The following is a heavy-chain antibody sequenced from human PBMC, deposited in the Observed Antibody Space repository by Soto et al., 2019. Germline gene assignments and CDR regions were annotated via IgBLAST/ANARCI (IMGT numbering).Heavy chain of an antibody. CDR1: GFTFSSYD. Sequence: EVQLVESGGGLVQPGGSLRLSCAASGFTFSSYDMHWVRQATGKGLEWVSAIGTAGDPYYPGSVKGRFTISRENAKNSLYLQMNSLRAGDTAVYYCARGSWDYDILTGYYNVYYFDYWGQGTLVTVSS. CDR3: ARGSWDYDILTGYYNVYYFDY. V-gene: IGHV3-13*05. CDR2: IGTAGDP. J-gene: IGHJ4*02. D-gene: IGHD3-9*01.